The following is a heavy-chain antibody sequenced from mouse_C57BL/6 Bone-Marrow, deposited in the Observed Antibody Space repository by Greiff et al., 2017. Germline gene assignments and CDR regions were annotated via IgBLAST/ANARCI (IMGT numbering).Heavy chain of an antibody. Sequence: EVQLQESGPVLVKPGASVKMSCKASGYTFTDYYMNWVKQSHGKSLEWIGVINPYNGGTSYNQKFKGKATLTVDKSSSTAYMELNSLTSEDSAVYYCARPPIYYDYDGAMDYWGQGTSVTVSS. CDR2: INPYNGGT. CDR3: ARPPIYYDYDGAMDY. V-gene: IGHV1-19*01. D-gene: IGHD2-4*01. J-gene: IGHJ4*01. CDR1: GYTFTDYY.